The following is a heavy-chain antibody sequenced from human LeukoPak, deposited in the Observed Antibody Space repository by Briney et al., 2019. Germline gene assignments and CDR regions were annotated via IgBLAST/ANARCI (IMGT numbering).Heavy chain of an antibody. J-gene: IGHJ3*02. CDR1: GYTFTSYY. Sequence: ASVKVSCKASGYTFTSYYMHWVRQAPGQGFEWMGIINPSGGSTSYAQKFQGRVTMTRDTSTSTVYMELSSLRSEDTAVYYCARDPFVPGGYYGSGSYYNGYAFDIWGQGTMVTVSS. V-gene: IGHV1-46*01. D-gene: IGHD3-10*01. CDR2: INPSGGST. CDR3: ARDPFVPGGYYGSGSYYNGYAFDI.